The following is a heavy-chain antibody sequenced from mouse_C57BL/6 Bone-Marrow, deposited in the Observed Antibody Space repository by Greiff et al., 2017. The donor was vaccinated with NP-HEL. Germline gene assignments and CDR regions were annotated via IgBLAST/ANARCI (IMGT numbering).Heavy chain of an antibody. CDR3: ATGGYYGSSYAFAY. J-gene: IGHJ3*01. D-gene: IGHD1-1*01. V-gene: IGHV1-22*01. CDR2: INPNNGGT. CDR1: GYTFTDYN. Sequence: DVKLQESGPELVKPGASVKMSCKASGYTFTDYNMHWVKQSHGKSLEWIGYINPNNGGTSYNQKFKGKATLTVNKSSSTAYMELRSLTSEDSAVYYCATGGYYGSSYAFAYWGQGTLVTVSA.